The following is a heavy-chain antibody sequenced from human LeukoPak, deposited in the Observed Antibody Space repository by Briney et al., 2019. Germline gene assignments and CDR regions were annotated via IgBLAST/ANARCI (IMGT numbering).Heavy chain of an antibody. CDR2: IYSSGNT. V-gene: IGHV4-59*08. J-gene: IGHJ3*02. D-gene: IGHD1-26*01. Sequence: SETLSLTCIVSGGSISSYYWSWIRQPPRKGLEWIGYIYSSGNTNSKPSLKSRVTISVDTSKSQFSLKMTSVTAADTAVYYCARQGSGGRAFDIWGQGTMDTVSS. CDR3: ARQGSGGRAFDI. CDR1: GGSISSYY.